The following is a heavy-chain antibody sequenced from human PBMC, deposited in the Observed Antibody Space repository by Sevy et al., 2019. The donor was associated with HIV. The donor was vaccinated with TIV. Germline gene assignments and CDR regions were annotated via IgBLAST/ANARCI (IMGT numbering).Heavy chain of an antibody. D-gene: IGHD3-9*01. Sequence: GGSLRLSCAASGLTLSSCGMHWARQAPGKGLEWVAVISYDGSNKYYAESVKDRLTISTDTSKNTLYLQMNSLRAEDTAVYYCAKDFTGFYGMDVWGQGTTVTVSS. CDR1: GLTLSSCG. J-gene: IGHJ6*02. V-gene: IGHV3-30*18. CDR3: AKDFTGFYGMDV. CDR2: ISYDGSNK.